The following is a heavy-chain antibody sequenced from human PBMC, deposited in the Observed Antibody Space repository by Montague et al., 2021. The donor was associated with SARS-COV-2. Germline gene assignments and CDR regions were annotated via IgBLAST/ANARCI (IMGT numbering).Heavy chain of an antibody. J-gene: IGHJ3*02. Sequence: SETLSLTCTVSSGSISSYYWSWIRQPPGKGLEWIGYIYYSGSSNYNPSLKSRVTISVDTSKNQFSLKLSSVPAADTAVYYCARGAGYSSSWYLAFEIWGQGTMVTVSS. CDR1: SGSISSYY. D-gene: IGHD6-13*01. CDR2: IYYSGSS. CDR3: ARGAGYSSSWYLAFEI. V-gene: IGHV4-59*01.